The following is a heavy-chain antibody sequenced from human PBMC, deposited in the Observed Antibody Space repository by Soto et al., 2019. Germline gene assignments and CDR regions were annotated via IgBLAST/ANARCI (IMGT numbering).Heavy chain of an antibody. J-gene: IGHJ3*02. CDR3: ARDPENYYDSSGYYYYDAFDI. V-gene: IGHV1-46*01. CDR1: GYILSSYN. Sequence: ASVKVSCKASGYILSSYNMHWVRQAPGQGLEWMGMINPSGGRTSYAQKFHARVTMTRDTSTSTAYMELSSLRSEDTAVYYCARDPENYYDSSGYYYYDAFDIWGQGTMVTVSS. CDR2: INPSGGRT. D-gene: IGHD3-22*01.